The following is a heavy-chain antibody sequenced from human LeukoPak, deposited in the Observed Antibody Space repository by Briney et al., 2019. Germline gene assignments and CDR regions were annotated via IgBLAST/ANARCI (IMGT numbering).Heavy chain of an antibody. CDR1: GFTFRSYW. J-gene: IGHJ4*02. V-gene: IGHV3-7*01. CDR2: INQGGSVK. Sequence: GGSLRLSCAASGFTFRSYWMSWVRQAPGKGLEWVANINQGGSVKYCVDSVKGRFTISRDDAKNSLYVQMNSLRDGDTAVYYCARVGYSGWNLEYWGQGTLVTVSS. CDR3: ARVGYSGWNLEY. D-gene: IGHD5-12*01.